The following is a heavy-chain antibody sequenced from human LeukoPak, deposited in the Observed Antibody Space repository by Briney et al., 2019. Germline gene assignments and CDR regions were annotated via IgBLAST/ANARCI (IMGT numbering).Heavy chain of an antibody. Sequence: ASVKVSFKASGYTFTGCYMHWVRQAPGQGLEWMGWINPNSGGTNYAQKFQGRVTMTRDTSISTAYMELSRLRSDDTAVYYCARGGYSSGWYSDYWGQGTLVTVSS. CDR3: ARGGYSSGWYSDY. D-gene: IGHD6-19*01. CDR2: INPNSGGT. V-gene: IGHV1-2*02. J-gene: IGHJ4*02. CDR1: GYTFTGCY.